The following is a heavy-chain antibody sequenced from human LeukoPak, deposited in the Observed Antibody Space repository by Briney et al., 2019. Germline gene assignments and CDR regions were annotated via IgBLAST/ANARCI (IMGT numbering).Heavy chain of an antibody. D-gene: IGHD3-9*01. V-gene: IGHV3-23*01. J-gene: IGHJ5*02. CDR3: ALEAGILTGYPGMDWFDP. CDR2: ISGSGGST. Sequence: GGSLRLSCAASGFTFSSYAMSWVRQAPGKGLEWVSAISGSGGSTYYADSVKGRFAISRDNSKNTLYLQMNSLRAEDTAVYYCALEAGILTGYPGMDWFDPWGQGTLVTVSS. CDR1: GFTFSSYA.